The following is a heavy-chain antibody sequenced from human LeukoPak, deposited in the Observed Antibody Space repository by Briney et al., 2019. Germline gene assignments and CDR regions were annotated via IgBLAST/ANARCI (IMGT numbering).Heavy chain of an antibody. D-gene: IGHD6-19*01. CDR1: GFTVSNNY. CDR2: IYSGGNT. V-gene: IGHV3-53*01. CDR3: ARHIVVAGTDYFDY. Sequence: GGSLRLSCAASGFTVSNNYMSWVRQAPGMGLEWVSVIYSGGNTYYADSVKGRFTISRDNSKNTLYLQMNSLRAEDTAVYYCARHIVVAGTDYFDYWGQGTLVTVSS. J-gene: IGHJ4*02.